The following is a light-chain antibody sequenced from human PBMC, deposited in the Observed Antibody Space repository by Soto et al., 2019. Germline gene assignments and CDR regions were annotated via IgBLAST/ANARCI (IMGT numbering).Light chain of an antibody. J-gene: IGKJ5*01. Sequence: DIQMTQSPSTLSASVGDRVHITCRATQNIGRWLAWYQQKPGKAPKLLIYAASTLQSGVPSRFSGSGSVTEFTLTISSLQPEDFATYYCQQLNSYPVTFGQGTRLEIK. V-gene: IGKV1-5*01. CDR3: QQLNSYPVT. CDR2: AAS. CDR1: QNIGRW.